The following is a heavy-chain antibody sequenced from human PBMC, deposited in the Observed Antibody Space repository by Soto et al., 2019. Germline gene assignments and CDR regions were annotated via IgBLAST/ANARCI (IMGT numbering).Heavy chain of an antibody. J-gene: IGHJ4*02. CDR1: VFTFGNYA. D-gene: IGHD3-16*01. Sequence: GGSLRLSCKASVFTFGNYAISWVRQAPGKGPKCVGLINNQTYSETTQYAQSLKGRYTISRDKSNSIAYLQMSSLQVDDSAVYYCTRAESPGMSYVCDSWGQGVLVTVS. CDR2: INNQTYSETT. V-gene: IGHV3-49*04. CDR3: TRAESPGMSYVCDS.